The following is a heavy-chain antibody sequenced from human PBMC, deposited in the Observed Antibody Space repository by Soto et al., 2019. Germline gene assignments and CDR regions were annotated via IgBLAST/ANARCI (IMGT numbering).Heavy chain of an antibody. V-gene: IGHV4-34*01. CDR1: GGSFSGYY. D-gene: IGHD6-19*01. J-gene: IGHJ4*02. Sequence: SETLSLTCAVYGGSFSGYYWSWIRQPPGKGLEWIGEINHSGSTNYNPSLKSRVTISVDTSKNQFSLKLSSVTAADTAVYYCARGHLLNRSGWGNDYWGQGTLVTVSS. CDR3: ARGHLLNRSGWGNDY. CDR2: INHSGST.